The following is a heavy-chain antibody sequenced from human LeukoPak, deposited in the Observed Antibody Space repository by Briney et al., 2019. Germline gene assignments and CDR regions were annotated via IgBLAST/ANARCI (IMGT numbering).Heavy chain of an antibody. CDR1: GFTFSSYT. J-gene: IGHJ4*02. CDR3: ARVVWGQPTYYFDY. V-gene: IGHV3-21*01. Sequence: GGSLRLSCAASGFTFSSYTMKWVRQTPGKGLEWVSSISSSSSYIYQADSVKGRFTISRDNAKNSLYLQMNSLRAEDTAVYYCARVVWGQPTYYFDYWGQGTLVTVSS. CDR2: ISSSSSYI. D-gene: IGHD3-16*01.